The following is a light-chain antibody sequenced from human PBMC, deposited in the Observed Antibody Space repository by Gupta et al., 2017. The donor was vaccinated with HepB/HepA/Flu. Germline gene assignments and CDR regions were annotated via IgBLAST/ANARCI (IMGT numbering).Light chain of an antibody. CDR3: ATWDDSLSGYV. Sequence: QSVLTQPPSASGTPGQRVTIPCSGSSSNIGSNYVYWYQQFPGTAPKLLIYRNNQRPSGVPDRFSGSKSGPSASLAISGLRSDDEADYYCATWDDSLSGYVFGNGTNVTVL. V-gene: IGLV1-47*01. CDR1: SSNIGSNY. J-gene: IGLJ1*01. CDR2: RNN.